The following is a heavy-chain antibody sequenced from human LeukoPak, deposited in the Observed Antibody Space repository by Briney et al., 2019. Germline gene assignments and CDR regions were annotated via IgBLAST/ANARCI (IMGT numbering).Heavy chain of an antibody. CDR2: INGGGSPI. D-gene: IGHD2-21*01. J-gene: IGHJ4*02. CDR3: VRDNPRCCGVIPANIDDY. Sequence: GGSPRLSCAASGFTFTSYWMTWVRQAPGKGLEWVSYINGGGSPIFYADSVRGRFTISRDNAKNSLYLQMNSLRAEDTAVYYCVRDNPRCCGVIPANIDDYWGQGTLVTVSS. V-gene: IGHV3-48*04. CDR1: GFTFTSYW.